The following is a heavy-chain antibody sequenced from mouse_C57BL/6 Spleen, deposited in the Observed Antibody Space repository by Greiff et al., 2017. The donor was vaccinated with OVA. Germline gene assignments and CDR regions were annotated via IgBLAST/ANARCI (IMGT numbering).Heavy chain of an antibody. CDR1: GYTFTSYW. D-gene: IGHD2-4*01. Sequence: VQLQQSDAELVKPGASVKMSCKASGYTFTSYWITWVKQRPGQGLEWIGDIYPGSGSTNYNEKFKSKATLTVDTSSSTAYMQLSSLTSEDSAVYYCARYYDYDGIDYWGQGTTLTVSS. CDR2: IYPGSGST. J-gene: IGHJ2*01. V-gene: IGHV1-55*01. CDR3: ARYYDYDGIDY.